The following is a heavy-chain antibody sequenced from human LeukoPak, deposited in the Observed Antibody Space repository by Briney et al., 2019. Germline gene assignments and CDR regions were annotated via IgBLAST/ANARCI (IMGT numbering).Heavy chain of an antibody. CDR3: ARICGYYGSGGYSPVDY. CDR2: IYYSGST. Sequence: SETLSLTCTVSGGSISSYYWSWIRQPPGKGLEWIGYIYYSGSTNYNPSLKSRVTISVDTSKNQFSLKLSSVTAADTAVYYCARICGYYGSGGYSPVDYWGQGTLVTVSS. V-gene: IGHV4-59*01. D-gene: IGHD3-10*01. CDR1: GGSISSYY. J-gene: IGHJ4*02.